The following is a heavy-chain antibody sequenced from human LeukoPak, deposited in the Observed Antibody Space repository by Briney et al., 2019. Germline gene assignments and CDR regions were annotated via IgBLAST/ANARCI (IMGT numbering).Heavy chain of an antibody. CDR1: GGSFSGYY. Sequence: PSETLSLTCAVYGGSFSGYYWSWIRQPPGKGLEWIGEINHSGSTNYNPSLKSRVTISVDRSKNQFSLKPSSVTAADTAVYYCARARSGWYYFDYWGQGTLVTVSS. J-gene: IGHJ4*02. CDR3: ARARSGWYYFDY. V-gene: IGHV4-34*01. D-gene: IGHD6-19*01. CDR2: INHSGST.